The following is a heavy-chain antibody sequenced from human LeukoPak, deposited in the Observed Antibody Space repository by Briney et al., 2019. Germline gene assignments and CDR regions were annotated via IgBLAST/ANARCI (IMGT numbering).Heavy chain of an antibody. CDR2: IYYSGST. CDR3: ARSKVPRWSNAFDI. Sequence: PSETLSLTCTVSGGSISSYYWSWLRQPPGKGLEWIGYIYYSGSTNYNPSLKSRVTISVDTSKNQFSLKLSSVTAADTAVYYCARSKVPRWSNAFDIWGQGTMVTVSS. J-gene: IGHJ3*02. CDR1: GGSISSYY. V-gene: IGHV4-59*01. D-gene: IGHD4-23*01.